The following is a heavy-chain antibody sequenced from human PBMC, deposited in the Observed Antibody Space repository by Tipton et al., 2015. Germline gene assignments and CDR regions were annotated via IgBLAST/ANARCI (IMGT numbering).Heavy chain of an antibody. V-gene: IGHV3-48*02. D-gene: IGHD4-23*01. J-gene: IGHJ4*02. CDR1: GFTFSSYS. CDR3: APDYCGNSGGVY. Sequence: SLRLSCAASGFTFSSYSMNWVRQAPGKGLEWVSYISRSSRPMYYADSVKGRFTISRDNAKNSLYLQMNSLRDEDTAMYYCAPDYCGNSGGVYGGQGTRVTVSS. CDR2: ISRSSRPM.